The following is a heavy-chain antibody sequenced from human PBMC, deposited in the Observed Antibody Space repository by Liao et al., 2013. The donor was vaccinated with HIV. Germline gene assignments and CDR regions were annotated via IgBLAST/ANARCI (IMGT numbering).Heavy chain of an antibody. CDR3: ARTSGSDYADPFDI. CDR1: GYSISRSNW. Sequence: QVQLHESGPGLVKPSDTLSLTCAVSGYSISRSNWWGWIRQPPGKGLEWIGYIYYSGSTKYNPSLKSRVTMSGDTSKNQFSLNLSSVTALDTAVYYCARTSGSDYADPFDIWGQGTMVTVSS. D-gene: IGHD1-26*01. CDR2: IYYSGST. J-gene: IGHJ3*02. V-gene: IGHV4-28*06.